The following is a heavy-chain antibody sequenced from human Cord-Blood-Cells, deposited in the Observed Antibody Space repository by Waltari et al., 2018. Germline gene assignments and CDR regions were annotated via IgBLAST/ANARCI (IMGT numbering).Heavy chain of an antibody. Sequence: EVQLVESGGGLVQPGGSLRLSCAASGFTFSSYCLSWVRQAPGKGLEWVANIKQDGSEKYYVDSVKGRFTISRDNAKNSLYLQMNSLRAEDTAVYYCARDRVGADAFDIWGQGTMVTVSS. J-gene: IGHJ3*02. CDR1: GFTFSSYC. D-gene: IGHD1-26*01. CDR2: IKQDGSEK. V-gene: IGHV3-7*01. CDR3: ARDRVGADAFDI.